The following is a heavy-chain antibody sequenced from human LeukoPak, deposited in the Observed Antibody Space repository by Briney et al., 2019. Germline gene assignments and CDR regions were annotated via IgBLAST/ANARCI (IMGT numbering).Heavy chain of an antibody. Sequence: PGGSLRLSCVASGFTFSNYWTNWVRQAPGERPEWVANIKDDGSEKYYVDSVKGRFTISRDNAKDSLYLQMNSLRAEDTAVYYCAKEEYQLLWLDYFDYWGQGTLVTVSS. CDR3: AKEEYQLLWLDYFDY. V-gene: IGHV3-7*03. CDR2: IKDDGSEK. J-gene: IGHJ4*02. D-gene: IGHD2-2*01. CDR1: GFTFSNYW.